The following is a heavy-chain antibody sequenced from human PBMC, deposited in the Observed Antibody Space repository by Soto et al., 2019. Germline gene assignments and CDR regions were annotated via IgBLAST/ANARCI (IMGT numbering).Heavy chain of an antibody. D-gene: IGHD2-2*01. J-gene: IGHJ5*02. CDR1: GVSFSSYA. Sequence: GGSLRLSCAASGVSFSSYAMHWVRQAPGKGLERVAVISFDGGKRYYAETVKGRFSISRDNSKNMLYLQMNSLRAEDTAVYYCAKDSDIAVTPAGMNYFDPWGQGTLVTVSS. V-gene: IGHV3-30*04. CDR2: ISFDGGKR. CDR3: AKDSDIAVTPAGMNYFDP.